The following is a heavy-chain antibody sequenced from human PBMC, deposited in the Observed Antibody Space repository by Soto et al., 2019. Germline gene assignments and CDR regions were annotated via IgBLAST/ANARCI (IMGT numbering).Heavy chain of an antibody. D-gene: IGHD5-12*01. J-gene: IGHJ4*02. CDR2: IFSSGST. CDR1: GGSINTFY. CDR3: AREGSYSAYNFAHGIQLWSFDF. Sequence: SETLSLTCTASGGSINTFYWSWVRQPAGKGLEWIGRIFSSGSTSFNPSLESRVAMSVDTSKNHFSLNLSSVTAADMAVYYCAREGSYSAYNFAHGIQLWSFDFWGQGALVTVSS. V-gene: IGHV4-4*07.